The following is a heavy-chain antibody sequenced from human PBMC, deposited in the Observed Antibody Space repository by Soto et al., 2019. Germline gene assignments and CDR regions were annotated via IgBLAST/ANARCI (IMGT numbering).Heavy chain of an antibody. J-gene: IGHJ5*02. CDR2: IYYSGST. Sequence: SETLSLTCTVSGGSISSYYWGWIRQPPGKGLEWIGYIYYSGSTNYNPSLKSRVTISVDTSKNQFSLKLSSVTAADTAVYYCARDITGTSSLDPWGQGTLVTVSS. CDR1: GGSISSYY. D-gene: IGHD1-7*01. CDR3: ARDITGTSSLDP. V-gene: IGHV4-59*01.